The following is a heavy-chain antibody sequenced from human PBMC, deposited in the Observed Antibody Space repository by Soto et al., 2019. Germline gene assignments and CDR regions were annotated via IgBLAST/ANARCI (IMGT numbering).Heavy chain of an antibody. CDR1: GGSFSGYY. J-gene: IGHJ5*02. CDR2: INHSGST. CDR3: ARVKPVTGYYFRWFAP. D-gene: IGHD3-9*01. Sequence: SETLSLTCAVYGGSFSGYYWSWIRQPPGKGLEWIGEINHSGSTNYNPSLKSRVTISVDTSKNQFSLKLSSVTAADTAVYYCARVKPVTGYYFRWFAPWGQGTLVTVS. V-gene: IGHV4-34*01.